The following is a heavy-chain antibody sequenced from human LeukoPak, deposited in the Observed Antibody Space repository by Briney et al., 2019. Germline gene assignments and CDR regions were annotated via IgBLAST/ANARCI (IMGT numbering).Heavy chain of an antibody. D-gene: IGHD5-18*01. CDR2: INHSGST. J-gene: IGHJ4*02. CDR3: ARVSCGYSYGSGDY. CDR1: GGSFSGYY. V-gene: IGHV4-34*01. Sequence: SETLSLTCAVYGGSFSGYYWSWIRQPPGKGLEWIGEINHSGSTNYNPSLKSRVTISVDTSKNQFSLKLSSVTAADTAVYYCARVSCGYSYGSGDYWGQGTLVTVSS.